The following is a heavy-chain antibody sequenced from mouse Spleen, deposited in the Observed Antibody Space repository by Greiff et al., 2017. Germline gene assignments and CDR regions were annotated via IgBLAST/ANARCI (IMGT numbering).Heavy chain of an antibody. D-gene: IGHD2-3*01. J-gene: IGHJ4*01. CDR2: IYPGDGDT. CDR1: GYAFSSSW. V-gene: IGHV1-82*01. CDR3: ARSFYDGYIYAMDY. Sequence: QVQLQQSGPELVKPGASVKISCKASGYAFSSSWMNWVKQRPGKGLEWIGRIYPGDGDTNYNGKFKGKATLTADKSSSTAYMQLSSLTSEDSAVYFCARSFYDGYIYAMDYWGQGTSVTVSS.